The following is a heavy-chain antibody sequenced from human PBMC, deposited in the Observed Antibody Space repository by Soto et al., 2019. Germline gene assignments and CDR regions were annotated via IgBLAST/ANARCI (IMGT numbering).Heavy chain of an antibody. CDR2: VFYTGGP. V-gene: IGHV4-39*01. Sequence: QLQLQESGPGLVKPSETLSLTCTVSGGSIISSSYYWGWIRQPPGKGLEWIGNVFYTGGPNHNPFFKGRVTISLDTSKNQFSLKLSSVTAADTAVYYCARPARQGMVTGDYWGQGTLVIVSS. J-gene: IGHJ4*02. CDR1: GGSIISSSYY. CDR3: ARPARQGMVTGDY. D-gene: IGHD2-21*02.